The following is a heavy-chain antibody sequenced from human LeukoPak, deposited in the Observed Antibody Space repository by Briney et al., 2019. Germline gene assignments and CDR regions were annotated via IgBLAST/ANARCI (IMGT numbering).Heavy chain of an antibody. CDR1: GFTFSSYA. Sequence: GGSLRLSCAASGFTFSSYAMHWVRQAPGKGLEGVSGISWNSGSIGYADSVKGRFTISRDNAKNSLYLQMNSLRAEDTALYYCAKAANYDILTGYPDYWGQGTLVTVSS. V-gene: IGHV3-9*01. D-gene: IGHD3-9*01. J-gene: IGHJ4*02. CDR3: AKAANYDILTGYPDY. CDR2: ISWNSGSI.